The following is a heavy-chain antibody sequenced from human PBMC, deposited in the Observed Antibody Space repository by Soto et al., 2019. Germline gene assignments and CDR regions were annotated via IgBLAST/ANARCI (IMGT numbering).Heavy chain of an antibody. CDR3: ARLRTTVVTRPNPVHYYYGMDV. D-gene: IGHD2-21*02. J-gene: IGHJ6*02. CDR1: GGYIRSSSYY. V-gene: IGHV4-39*01. Sequence: ASETLCLTSTVSGGYIRSSSYYWGLILKPPGKGLEWIGSIYYSGSTYYNPSLKSRVTIPLDTSTNQFSLKLSYVTAADTAVYFCARLRTTVVTRPNPVHYYYGMDVWGPGTTVTVSS. CDR2: IYYSGST.